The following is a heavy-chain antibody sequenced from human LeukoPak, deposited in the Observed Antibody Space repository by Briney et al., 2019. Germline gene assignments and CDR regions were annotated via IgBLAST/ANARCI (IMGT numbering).Heavy chain of an antibody. CDR1: DYSISSGYY. Sequence: PSETLSLTCTVSDYSISSGYYWGWIRQSPGKGLEWIRSMYHSGSTYYNPSLKSRVTISVDTSKNQFSLKLSSVTAADTAVYYCARDPLVTRGSYRSIYFDYWGQGTLVTVSS. CDR2: MYHSGST. J-gene: IGHJ4*02. CDR3: ARDPLVTRGSYRSIYFDY. V-gene: IGHV4-38-2*02. D-gene: IGHD1-26*01.